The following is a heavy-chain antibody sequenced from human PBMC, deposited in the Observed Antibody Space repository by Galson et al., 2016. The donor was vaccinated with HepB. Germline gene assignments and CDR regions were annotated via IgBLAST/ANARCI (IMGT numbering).Heavy chain of an antibody. V-gene: IGHV3-21*01. Sequence: SLRLSCAAGFTFRNYAMNWVRQAPGKGLEWVSSISTSRDYINYADSVKGRVTISRDNAKNSLSLHMNSLRAEDAAVYYCTRDWEGFDWLLPYYHYGMDVWGQGTTVTVPS. CDR3: TRDWEGFDWLLPYYHYGMDV. CDR2: ISTSRDYI. J-gene: IGHJ6*02. D-gene: IGHD3-9*01. CDR1: GFTFRNYA.